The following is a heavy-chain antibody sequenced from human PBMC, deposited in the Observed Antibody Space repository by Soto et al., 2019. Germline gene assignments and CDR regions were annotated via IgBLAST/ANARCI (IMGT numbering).Heavy chain of an antibody. CDR3: GRPSSGYYAAFDI. CDR2: IYHSGST. V-gene: IGHV4-30-2*01. CDR1: GGSISSGGYS. Sequence: PSETLSLTCAVSGGSISSGGYSWSWIRQPPGKGLEWIGYIYHSGSTYYNPSLKSRVTISVDRSKNQFSLRLSSVTAADTAVYYCGRPSSGYYAAFDIWGQGTMVTVSS. J-gene: IGHJ3*02. D-gene: IGHD3-22*01.